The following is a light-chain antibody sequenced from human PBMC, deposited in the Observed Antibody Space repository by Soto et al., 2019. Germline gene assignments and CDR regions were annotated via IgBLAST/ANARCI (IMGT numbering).Light chain of an antibody. CDR2: GAS. CDR3: QQYNNWPPIT. J-gene: IGKJ5*01. Sequence: EILMTQCPATLSVAPGERATLSSRASQSVSSNLAWYQQKPGQAPRLLIYGASTRATGIPARFSGSGSGTEFTLTISSLQSEDFAVYYCQQYNNWPPITFGQGTRLEIK. CDR1: QSVSSN. V-gene: IGKV3-15*01.